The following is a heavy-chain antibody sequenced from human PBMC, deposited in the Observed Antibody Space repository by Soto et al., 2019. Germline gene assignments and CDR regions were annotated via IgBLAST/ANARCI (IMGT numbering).Heavy chain of an antibody. V-gene: IGHV4-61*03. CDR1: GGSVSNASFY. D-gene: IGHD3-22*01. CDR2: IFYTGVT. J-gene: IGHJ2*01. CDR3: VRVLDSSWYADL. Sequence: QVQLQESGPGLVKPSETLSLTCSVSGGSVSNASFYWTWIRQAPGTGLEYIGYIFYTGVTNYNPSLSSRVTISLDTSKNHFCRKLNSMTAADTAVYYCVRVLDSSWYADLWGRGTLVTVSS.